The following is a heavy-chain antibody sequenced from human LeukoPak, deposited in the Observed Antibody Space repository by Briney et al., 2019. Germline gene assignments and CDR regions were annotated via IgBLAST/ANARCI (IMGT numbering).Heavy chain of an antibody. Sequence: GGSLRLSCAASGFTFSSYGMHWVRQAPGKGLEWVAVISYDGSNKYYADSVKGRFTISRDNSKNTLYLQMNSLRAEDTAVYYCTIDVRDIQKTHYYYYYYMDVWGKGTTVTISS. CDR2: ISYDGSNK. D-gene: IGHD3-10*01. V-gene: IGHV3-30*03. CDR3: TIDVRDIQKTHYYYYYYMDV. J-gene: IGHJ6*03. CDR1: GFTFSSYG.